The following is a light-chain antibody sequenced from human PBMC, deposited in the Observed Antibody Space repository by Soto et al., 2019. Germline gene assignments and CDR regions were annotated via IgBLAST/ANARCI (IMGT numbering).Light chain of an antibody. Sequence: DIQMTQSPSTLSGSVVDIVTINCLASQTISSWLAWYQPKPGKAPKLLIYKASTLKSGVPSRFSGSGSGTEFTLTISSLQPDDFATYYCQHYNSYSEACGQGTKVDIK. V-gene: IGKV1-5*03. CDR3: QHYNSYSEA. CDR1: QTISSW. J-gene: IGKJ1*01. CDR2: KAS.